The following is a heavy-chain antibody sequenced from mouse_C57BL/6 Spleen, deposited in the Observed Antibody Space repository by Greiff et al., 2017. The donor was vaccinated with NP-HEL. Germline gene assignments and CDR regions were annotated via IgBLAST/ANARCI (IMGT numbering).Heavy chain of an antibody. Sequence: VQLQQSGAELVRPGASVKLSCKASGYTFTDYYINWVKQRPGQGLEWIARIYPGSGNTYYNEKFKGKATLTAEKSSSTAYMQLSSLTSEDSAVYFCATDYGISGNAMDYWGPGTSVTVSS. J-gene: IGHJ4*01. V-gene: IGHV1-76*01. CDR2: IYPGSGNT. CDR3: ATDYGISGNAMDY. D-gene: IGHD1-1*01. CDR1: GYTFTDYY.